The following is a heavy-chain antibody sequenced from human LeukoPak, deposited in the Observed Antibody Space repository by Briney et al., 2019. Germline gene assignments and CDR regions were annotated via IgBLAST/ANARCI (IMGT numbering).Heavy chain of an antibody. D-gene: IGHD3-10*01. CDR3: AKFPGAHYGMDV. V-gene: IGHV3-23*01. CDR1: GFAFSSYA. CDR2: ISGSGGST. Sequence: PGGSLRLSCAASGFAFSSYAMSWVRQAPGKGLEWVSAISGSGGSTYYADSVKGRFTISRDNSKNTLYLQMNSLRAEDTAVYYCAKFPGAHYGMDVWGQGTTVTVSS. J-gene: IGHJ6*02.